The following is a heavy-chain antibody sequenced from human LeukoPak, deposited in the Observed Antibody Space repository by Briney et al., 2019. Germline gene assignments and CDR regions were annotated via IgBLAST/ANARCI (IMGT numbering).Heavy chain of an antibody. J-gene: IGHJ3*02. D-gene: IGHD5-12*01. CDR1: GFIFSQYG. CDR2: VSGSAVRT. Sequence: GGSLRLSXTASGFIFSQYGMSWVRQGPGKGPEWVSTVSGSAVRTHYADSLKGRFTISRDNSKDTLYLQMNSLRAEDTAVYYCAKDRRGFSGYDPYDAFDIWGQGTMVTVSS. CDR3: AKDRRGFSGYDPYDAFDI. V-gene: IGHV3-23*01.